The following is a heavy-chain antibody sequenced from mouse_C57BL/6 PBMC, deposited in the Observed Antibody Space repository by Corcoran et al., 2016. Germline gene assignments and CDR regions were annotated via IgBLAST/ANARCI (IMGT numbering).Heavy chain of an antibody. CDR1: GYTFTDYN. J-gene: IGHJ1*03. CDR3: ARWPPTVVATYEGYFYL. V-gene: IGHV1-18*01. D-gene: IGHD1-1*01. CDR2: INPNNGGT. Sequence: EVQLQQSGPELVKPGASVKIPCKASGYTFTDYNMDWVKQSHGKSLEWIGDINPNNGGTIYNQKFKGKATLTVDKSSSTAYMELRSLTSEDTAVYYCARWPPTVVATYEGYFYLWGTGTTVTVSS.